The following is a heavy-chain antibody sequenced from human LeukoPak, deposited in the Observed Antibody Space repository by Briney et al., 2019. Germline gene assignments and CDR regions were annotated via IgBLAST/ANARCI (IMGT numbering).Heavy chain of an antibody. CDR3: ARGTPYGDYGPDY. CDR1: GGSISSYY. J-gene: IGHJ4*02. D-gene: IGHD4-17*01. Sequence: SETLSLTCTVSGGSISSYYWSWIRQPPGKGLEWIGYIYYRGSTDYNPSLKSRVTISVDTSKNQFSLKLNSVTAADTAVYYCARGTPYGDYGPDYWGQGTLVTVSS. CDR2: IYYRGST. V-gene: IGHV4-59*01.